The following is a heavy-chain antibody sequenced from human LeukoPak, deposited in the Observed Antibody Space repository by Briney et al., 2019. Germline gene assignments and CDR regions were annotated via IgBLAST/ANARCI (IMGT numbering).Heavy chain of an antibody. CDR2: IYHSGST. CDR1: GGSISSGGYS. CDR3: ARERGYSSS. Sequence: PSQTLSLTCAVSGGSISSGGYSWSWIRQPPGKGLEWIGYIYHSGSTNYNPSLKSRVTISVDKSKNQFSLKLSSVTAADTAVYYCARERGYSSSWGQGTLVTVSS. J-gene: IGHJ4*02. V-gene: IGHV4-30-2*01. D-gene: IGHD6-13*01.